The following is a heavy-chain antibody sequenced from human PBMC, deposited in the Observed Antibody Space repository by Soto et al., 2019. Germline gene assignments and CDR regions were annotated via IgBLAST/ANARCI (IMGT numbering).Heavy chain of an antibody. CDR2: INHSGST. CDR1: GGSFSGYY. J-gene: IGHJ3*02. V-gene: IGHV4-34*01. D-gene: IGHD5-12*01. CDR3: ARITSRRGYSGYDYRWVRAFDI. Sequence: QVQLQQWGAGLLKPSETLSLTCAVYGGSFSGYYWSWIRQPPGKGLEWIGEINHSGSTNYNPSLKSRVTISVDTSKNQFSLTLSSVTAADTAVYYCARITSRRGYSGYDYRWVRAFDIWGQGTMVTVSS.